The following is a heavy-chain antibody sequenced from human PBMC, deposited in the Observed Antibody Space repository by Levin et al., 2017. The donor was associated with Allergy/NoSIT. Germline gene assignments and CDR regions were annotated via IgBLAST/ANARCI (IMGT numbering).Heavy chain of an antibody. CDR2: ISASGTA. D-gene: IGHD3-10*01. V-gene: IGHV4-31*03. CDR3: AREIINPSYHYLDAFDI. J-gene: IGHJ3*02. CDR1: GGSLSSSNYF. Sequence: MSSETLSLTCTVSGGSLSSSNYFWSWVRQHAGKGPEWIGYISASGTAYYNLSLGSRVTISVDTSKNQFSLNLRSVTAADTAMYYCAREIINPSYHYLDAFDIWGQGTMVTVSS.